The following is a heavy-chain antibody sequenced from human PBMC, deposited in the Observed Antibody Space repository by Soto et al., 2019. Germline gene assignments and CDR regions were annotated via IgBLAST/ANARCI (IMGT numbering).Heavy chain of an antibody. V-gene: IGHV3-30-3*01. Sequence: PGGSLRLSCAASGFSFSSHAMHWVRQAPGKGLEWVAIMSYDGSNEHYADSVKGRFTITRDNSKNTLYLQMNSLRPEDTAVYYCARDASGGGPRWFDPWGQGT. CDR2: MSYDGSNE. CDR1: GFSFSSHA. CDR3: ARDASGGGPRWFDP. J-gene: IGHJ5*02. D-gene: IGHD2-15*01.